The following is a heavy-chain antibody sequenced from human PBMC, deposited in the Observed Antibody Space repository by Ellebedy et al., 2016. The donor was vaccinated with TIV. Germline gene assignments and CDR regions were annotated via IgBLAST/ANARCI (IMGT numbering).Heavy chain of an antibody. J-gene: IGHJ4*02. CDR1: GFPFSSYN. Sequence: PGGSLRLSCAVSGFPFSSYNMNWIRQAPGKGLEWVSVIHNGGTTYYGDSVMGRFTISRDDSKNTLYLQMNSLRAEDTAVYYCARDFRYFDFLVIDYWGQGTLVTVSS. CDR2: IHNGGTT. CDR3: ARDFRYFDFLVIDY. D-gene: IGHD3-9*01. V-gene: IGHV3-66*01.